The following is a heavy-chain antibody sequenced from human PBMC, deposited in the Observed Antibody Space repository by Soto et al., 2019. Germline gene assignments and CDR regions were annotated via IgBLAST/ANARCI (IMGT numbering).Heavy chain of an antibody. Sequence: GASVKVSCKASGGTFSSYTISWVRQAPGQGLEWMGRIIPILGIANYAQKFQGRVTITADKSTSTAYRELSSLRSEDTAVYYCAREEYYYGSGAFFDYWGQGTLVTVSS. CDR3: AREEYYYGSGAFFDY. CDR2: IIPILGIA. CDR1: GGTFSSYT. D-gene: IGHD3-10*01. J-gene: IGHJ4*02. V-gene: IGHV1-69*04.